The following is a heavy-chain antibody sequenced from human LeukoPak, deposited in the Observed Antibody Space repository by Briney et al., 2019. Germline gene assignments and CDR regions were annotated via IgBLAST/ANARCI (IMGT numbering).Heavy chain of an antibody. CDR2: INPSGGST. V-gene: IGHV1-46*01. J-gene: IGHJ3*02. CDR1: GYTFTSYY. CDR3: ARAYAFDAFDI. Sequence: ASVKVSCKASGYTFTSYYMHWVRQAPGQGLEWMGIINPSGGSTSYAQKFQGRVTMTRDTSTSTVYMELSRLRSDDTAVYYCARAYAFDAFDIWGQGTMVTVSS. D-gene: IGHD3-16*01.